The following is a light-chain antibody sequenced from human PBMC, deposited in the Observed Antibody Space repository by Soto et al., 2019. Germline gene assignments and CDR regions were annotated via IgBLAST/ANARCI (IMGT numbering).Light chain of an antibody. CDR3: QQYHISPIT. CDR1: QSVSSSY. V-gene: IGKV3-20*01. Sequence: EIVLTQSPGTLSLSPGERANLSCRASQSVSSSYLAWYQQKPGQAPRLLIYGASSRATGIPDRFSGSGSGTDFTLTISRLEPEDFAVYYCQQYHISPITFGQGTRLEIK. CDR2: GAS. J-gene: IGKJ5*01.